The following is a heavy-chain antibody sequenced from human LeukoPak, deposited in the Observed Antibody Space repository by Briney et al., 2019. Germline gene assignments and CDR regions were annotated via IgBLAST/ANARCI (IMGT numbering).Heavy chain of an antibody. CDR1: GDSISTYY. V-gene: IGHV4-59*01. Sequence: SETLSLTCTVSGDSISTYYWSCIRQPPGKGLEWIGYIYYSGSTNYNPSLKSRVTISVDTSKNQFSLKLSSVTAADTAVYYCARGGSSSWFPPYYYYGMDVWGQGTTVTVSS. CDR2: IYYSGST. J-gene: IGHJ6*02. CDR3: ARGGSSSWFPPYYYYGMDV. D-gene: IGHD6-13*01.